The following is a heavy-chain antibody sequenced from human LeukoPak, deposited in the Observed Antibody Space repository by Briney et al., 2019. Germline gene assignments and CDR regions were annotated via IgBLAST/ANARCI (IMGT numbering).Heavy chain of an antibody. CDR1: GSTFTGYY. CDR2: INPNTGGT. Sequence: GASVKVSRKASGSTFTGYYMHWVRQAPGQGLEWMGWINPNTGGTNYAQKFQGRVTMTRDTSISTAYMELSRLRSDDAALYYCARVDDVLTGSAFDIWGQGTMVTVSS. D-gene: IGHD3-9*01. CDR3: ARVDDVLTGSAFDI. J-gene: IGHJ3*02. V-gene: IGHV1-2*02.